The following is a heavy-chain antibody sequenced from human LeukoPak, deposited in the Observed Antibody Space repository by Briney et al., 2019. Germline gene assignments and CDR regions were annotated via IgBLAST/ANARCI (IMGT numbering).Heavy chain of an antibody. CDR1: GGSISSYY. Sequence: SETLSLTCTVSGGSISSYYWSWIRQPPGKGLEWIGSIHYSGRTYYNPSLKSRVTISVDTSKNQFSLKLTSVTAADRAVYYCARIPGGALNWFDPWGQGTLVTVSS. J-gene: IGHJ5*02. D-gene: IGHD2/OR15-2a*01. V-gene: IGHV4-59*05. CDR2: IHYSGRT. CDR3: ARIPGGALNWFDP.